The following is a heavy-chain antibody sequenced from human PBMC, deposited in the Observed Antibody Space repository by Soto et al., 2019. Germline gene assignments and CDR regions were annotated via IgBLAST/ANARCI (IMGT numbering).Heavy chain of an antibody. D-gene: IGHD6-13*01. J-gene: IGHJ4*02. CDR1: GGTFSSYA. V-gene: IGHV1-69*18. CDR2: IIPILGTS. CDR3: ARVGAKREIAGVDYFDF. Sequence: QVQLVQSEAEVKKPGSAVKVSCKTSGGTFSSYAFSWVRQAPGQGLEWMGRIIPILGTSNYAQKFQGRVTITADESTSTGYIDLSSLRSEDTAVYYCARVGAKREIAGVDYFDFWGQSTLVTVSP.